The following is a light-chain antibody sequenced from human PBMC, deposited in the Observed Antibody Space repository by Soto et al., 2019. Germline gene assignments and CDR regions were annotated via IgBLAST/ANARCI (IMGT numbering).Light chain of an antibody. Sequence: EMVLTQSPDTLSLTPGERATLSCRASQSVSKMFLSWYQQKPGQPPRLLIYAASSRATGIPDRFSGSGSGTEFTLTISRLEPEDFAVYYCQQYGTSPYTFGQGTKLEIK. V-gene: IGKV3-20*01. CDR3: QQYGTSPYT. J-gene: IGKJ2*01. CDR2: AAS. CDR1: QSVSKMF.